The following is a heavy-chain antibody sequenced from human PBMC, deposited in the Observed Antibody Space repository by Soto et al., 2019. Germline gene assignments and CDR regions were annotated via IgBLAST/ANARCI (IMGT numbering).Heavy chain of an antibody. CDR1: GGSISSGDYY. CDR3: ASLRDYVWGSYPSY. Sequence: PSETLSLTCTVSGGSISSGDYYWSCIRQPPGKGLEWIGYIYYSGSTYYNPSLKSRVTISVDTSKNQFSLKLSSVTAADTAVYYCASLRDYVWGSYPSYWGQGTLVTVSS. CDR2: IYYSGST. J-gene: IGHJ4*02. D-gene: IGHD3-16*01. V-gene: IGHV4-30-4*01.